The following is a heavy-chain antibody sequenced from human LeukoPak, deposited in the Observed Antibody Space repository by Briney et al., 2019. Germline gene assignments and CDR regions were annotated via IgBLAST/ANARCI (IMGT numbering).Heavy chain of an antibody. CDR2: IYYSGST. Sequence: PSGTLSLTCTVSGGSISSYYWSWVRQPPGKGLEWIGYIYYSGSTNYNPSLKSRVTISVDTSKNQFSLKLSSVTAADTAVYYCASGDSTYYYGSGSPYYGMDVWGQGTTVTVSS. CDR3: ASGDSTYYYGSGSPYYGMDV. D-gene: IGHD3-10*01. V-gene: IGHV4-59*08. CDR1: GGSISSYY. J-gene: IGHJ6*02.